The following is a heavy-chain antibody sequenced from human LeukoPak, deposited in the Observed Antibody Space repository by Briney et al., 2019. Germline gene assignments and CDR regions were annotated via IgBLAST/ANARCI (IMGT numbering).Heavy chain of an antibody. D-gene: IGHD3-16*01. V-gene: IGHV4-59*01. CDR3: ARALSYYYYYMDV. CDR2: IYYSGST. J-gene: IGHJ6*03. CDR1: GGSISSYY. Sequence: SETLSLTCTVSGGSISSYYWSWIRQPPGKGLEWIGYIYYSGSTDYNPSLKSRVTISVDTSKNQFSLKLSSVTAADTAVYYCARALSYYYYYMDVWGKGTTVTVSS.